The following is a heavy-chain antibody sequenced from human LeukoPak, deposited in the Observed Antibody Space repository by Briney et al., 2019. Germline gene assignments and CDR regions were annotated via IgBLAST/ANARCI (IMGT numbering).Heavy chain of an antibody. Sequence: PGGSLRLSCAASGFTVSNSYMTWVRQAPGKGLEWVSFIYPAGPTSYADSVKGRFTISRDSSKNTLHLQMNSLRADDTAVYYCAREQAYWFGPWGQGSLVTVSS. V-gene: IGHV3-53*01. J-gene: IGHJ5*02. CDR1: GFTVSNSY. CDR3: AREQAYWFGP. CDR2: IYPAGPT.